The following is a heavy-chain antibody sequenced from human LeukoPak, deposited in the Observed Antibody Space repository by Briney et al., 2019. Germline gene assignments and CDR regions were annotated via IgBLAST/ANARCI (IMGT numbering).Heavy chain of an antibody. J-gene: IGHJ4*02. Sequence: GASVKVSCKASGYTFTGYYMHWVRQAPGQGLEWMGWINPNSGGTNYAQKFQGRVTMTRDTSISTAYMELSRLRSDDTAVYYCARGASTWGYYYDSSGYYYRNKTAEFDYWGQGTLVTVSS. V-gene: IGHV1-2*02. CDR1: GYTFTGYY. CDR2: INPNSGGT. D-gene: IGHD3-22*01. CDR3: ARGASTWGYYYDSSGYYYRNKTAEFDY.